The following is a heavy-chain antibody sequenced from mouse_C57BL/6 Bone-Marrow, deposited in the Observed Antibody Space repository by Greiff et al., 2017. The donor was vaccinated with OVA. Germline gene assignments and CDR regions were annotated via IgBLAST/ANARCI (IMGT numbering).Heavy chain of an antibody. CDR2: IYPGDGDT. Sequence: VQLQQSGPELVKPGASVKISCKASGYAFSSSWMNWVKQRPGKGLEWIGRIYPGDGDTNYNGKFKGKATLTADKSSSTAYMQLSSLTSEDSAVYFCAYGSNTYWYFDVWGTGTTVTVSS. J-gene: IGHJ1*03. V-gene: IGHV1-82*01. CDR1: GYAFSSSW. CDR3: AYGSNTYWYFDV. D-gene: IGHD1-1*01.